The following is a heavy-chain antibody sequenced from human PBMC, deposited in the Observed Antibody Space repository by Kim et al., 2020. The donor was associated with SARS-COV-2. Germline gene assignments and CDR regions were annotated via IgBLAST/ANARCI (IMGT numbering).Heavy chain of an antibody. Sequence: ASVKVSCKASGYTFTGYYMHWVRQAPGQGLEWMGRINPNSGGTNYAQKFQGRVTVTRDTSISTAYMELSSLRSDDTAVYYCARGGATKGYYYGMDVWGQGTTVTVSS. D-gene: IGHD5-12*01. CDR2: INPNSGGT. CDR1: GYTFTGYY. J-gene: IGHJ6*02. V-gene: IGHV1-2*06. CDR3: ARGGATKGYYYGMDV.